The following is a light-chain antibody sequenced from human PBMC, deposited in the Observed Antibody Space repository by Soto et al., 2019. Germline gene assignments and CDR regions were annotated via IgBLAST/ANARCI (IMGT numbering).Light chain of an antibody. CDR2: GNS. V-gene: IGLV1-40*01. CDR3: QSYDSSLSGWV. CDR1: SSNIGAGYD. J-gene: IGLJ3*02. Sequence: QYVLTQPPSVSGAPGQRVTISCTGSSSNIGAGYDVHWYQQLPGTAPKLLIYGNSNRPSGVPDRFSGSKSGTSASLAITGLQAEDEADYYCQSYDSSLSGWVFGGGTKLTFL.